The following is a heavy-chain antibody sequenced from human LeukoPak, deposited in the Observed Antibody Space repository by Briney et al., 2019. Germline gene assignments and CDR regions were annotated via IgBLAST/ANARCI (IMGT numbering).Heavy chain of an antibody. V-gene: IGHV1-58*01. CDR2: IVAGSGNT. CDR1: GFTFIISA. J-gene: IGHJ3*02. CDR3: AAPYYYGSGTYYNSAFDI. Sequence: TSVKVSCKASGFTFIISAVQWVRQARGQSLEWIGWIVAGSGNTNYAQKFQERVTITRDMSTSTAYMELSSLRSEDTAVYYCAAPYYYGSGTYYNSAFDIWGQGTMVTVSS. D-gene: IGHD3-10*01.